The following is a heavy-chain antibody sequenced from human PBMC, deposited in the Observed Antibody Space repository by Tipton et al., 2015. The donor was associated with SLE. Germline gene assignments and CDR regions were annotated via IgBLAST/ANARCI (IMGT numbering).Heavy chain of an antibody. V-gene: IGHV4-59*11. D-gene: IGHD2-8*01. CDR2: IYYSGST. J-gene: IGHJ3*02. Sequence: TLSLTCTVSGGSISSHYWSWIRQPPGKGLEWIGYIYYSGSTNYNPSLKSRVTISVDTSKNQFSPKLSSVTAADTAVYYCARELTYLGAFDIWGQGTMVTVSS. CDR3: ARELTYLGAFDI. CDR1: GGSISSHY.